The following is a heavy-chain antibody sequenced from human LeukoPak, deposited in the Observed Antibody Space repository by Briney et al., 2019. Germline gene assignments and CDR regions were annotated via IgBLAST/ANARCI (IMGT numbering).Heavy chain of an antibody. D-gene: IGHD1-1*01. Sequence: AGGSLRLSCAASGFTVNSNYMSWVRQAPGKGLEWVSVIYSAGSTYYADSVQGRFTISRDNSQNTVYLQMNSLRAEDTAVYFCARGGWNVDFDYWGQGTLVTVSS. V-gene: IGHV3-53*01. J-gene: IGHJ4*02. CDR3: ARGGWNVDFDY. CDR2: IYSAGST. CDR1: GFTVNSNY.